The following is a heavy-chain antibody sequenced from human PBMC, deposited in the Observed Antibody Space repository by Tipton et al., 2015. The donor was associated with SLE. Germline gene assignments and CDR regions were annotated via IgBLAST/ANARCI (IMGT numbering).Heavy chain of an antibody. V-gene: IGHV3-53*01. CDR2: IYTAGDT. CDR3: ARVLWLRDFEY. Sequence: GSLRLSCVASGFIFNNHAMSWVRQAPGRGLEWVSVIYTAGDTYYADSVKGRFTISRDNTKNTLYLQMSSLRPEDTAVYYCARVLWLRDFEYWGQGTLVTVSS. J-gene: IGHJ4*02. CDR1: GFIFNNHA. D-gene: IGHD5-12*01.